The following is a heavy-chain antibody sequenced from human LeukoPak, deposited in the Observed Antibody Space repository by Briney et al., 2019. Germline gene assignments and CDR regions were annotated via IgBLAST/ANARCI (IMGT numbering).Heavy chain of an antibody. CDR3: ARDIPSGFYTPDY. CDR2: IETDGDEK. CDR1: GFTFSDYW. Sequence: GGSMRLSCVASGFTFSDYWMSWVRQAPGMGLEWVANIETDGDEKNYVDSVKGRFTISRDNARNSLYLQMSSLRVEDTAVYYCARDIPSGFYTPDYWGRGTLVTVSS. J-gene: IGHJ4*02. D-gene: IGHD5-12*01. V-gene: IGHV3-7*01.